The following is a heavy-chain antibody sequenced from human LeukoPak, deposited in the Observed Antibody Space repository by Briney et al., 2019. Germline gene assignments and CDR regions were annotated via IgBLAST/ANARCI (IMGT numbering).Heavy chain of an antibody. V-gene: IGHV4-39*01. CDR2: IHYSGST. CDR3: AREEASVGDY. J-gene: IGHJ4*02. D-gene: IGHD2-21*01. CDR1: GGSISSNSHY. Sequence: ETLSLTCTVSGGSISSNSHYWAWIRQPPGKGLEWIGSIHYSGSTFYSPSLKSRVTISVDASKNQFSLILTSVTASDTAVYYCAREEASVGDYWGQGILVTVSS.